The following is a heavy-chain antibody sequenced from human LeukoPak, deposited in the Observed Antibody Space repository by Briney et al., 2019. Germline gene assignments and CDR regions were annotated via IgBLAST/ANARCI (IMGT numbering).Heavy chain of an antibody. Sequence: GGSLRLSCAASGFIFSNYGMNWVRQAPGKGLEWVAAISASGSATSYADSVRGRFTISRDNSKSTTYLQMNSLRAEDTAVYYCVRQQTPHGNFDYWGQGTLVTVSS. J-gene: IGHJ4*02. CDR2: ISASGSAT. D-gene: IGHD1-1*01. CDR3: VRQQTPHGNFDY. CDR1: GFIFSNYG. V-gene: IGHV3-23*01.